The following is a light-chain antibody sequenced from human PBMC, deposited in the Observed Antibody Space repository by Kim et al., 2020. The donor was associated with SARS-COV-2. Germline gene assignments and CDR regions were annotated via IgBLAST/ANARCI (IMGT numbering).Light chain of an antibody. CDR2: ETS. CDR3: LLSFGGARV. J-gene: IGLJ3*02. CDR1: TGAVTSAHY. V-gene: IGLV7-46*01. Sequence: QAVVTQEPSLTVSPGGTVTLTCGSSTGAVTSAHYPSWFQQKAGQVPRTLIYETSNKHLWTPVRFSGSLLGGKAALTLSDAQPEDEAEYYCLLSFGGARVFGGGTQLTVL.